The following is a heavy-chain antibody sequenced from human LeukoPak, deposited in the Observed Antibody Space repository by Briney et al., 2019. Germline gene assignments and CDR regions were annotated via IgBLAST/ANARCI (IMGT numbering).Heavy chain of an antibody. J-gene: IGHJ4*02. CDR3: AKGDYYGPLDY. CDR1: GFTVSSNY. V-gene: IGHV3-23*01. CDR2: ISGGGGST. Sequence: GGSLRLSCAASGFTVSSNYMSWVRQAPGKGLEWVSAISGGGGSTYYADSVKGRFTISRDNSKNTLYLQMNSLRAEDTAVYYCAKGDYYGPLDYWGQGTLVTVSS. D-gene: IGHD3-10*01.